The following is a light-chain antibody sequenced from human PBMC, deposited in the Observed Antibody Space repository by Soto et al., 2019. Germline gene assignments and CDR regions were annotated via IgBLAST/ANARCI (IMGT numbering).Light chain of an antibody. CDR3: QQRYCTRYT. J-gene: IGKJ2*01. V-gene: IGKV4-1*01. CDR1: QSVLSSSNNKNY. CDR2: WAS. Sequence: DIVMTQSPDSLAVSLGERAIINCKSSQSVLSSSNNKNYLAWYQQKPGQPPKLLIYWASTRESGVPDRFSGSASGIHFTLTLSSLQAEDVAVYNRQQRYCTRYTFGQGAKLEIK.